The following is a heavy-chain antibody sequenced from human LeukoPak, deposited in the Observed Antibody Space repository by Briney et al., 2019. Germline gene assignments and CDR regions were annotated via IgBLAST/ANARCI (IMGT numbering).Heavy chain of an antibody. V-gene: IGHV4-59*08. J-gene: IGHJ4*02. Sequence: SETLSLTCTVSGGSINSHYWSWIRQPPGKGLEWIGYIYYSGSTNYNPSLKSRVTISVDTSKNQFSLKLTSVTAADTAVYYCARQVYSNSGPDYWGQGTLVTVSS. CDR3: ARQVYSNSGPDY. CDR1: GGSINSHY. CDR2: IYYSGST. D-gene: IGHD6-6*01.